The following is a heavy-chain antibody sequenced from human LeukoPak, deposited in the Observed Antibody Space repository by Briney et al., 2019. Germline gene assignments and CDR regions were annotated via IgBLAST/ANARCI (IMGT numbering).Heavy chain of an antibody. D-gene: IGHD3-10*01. Sequence: GASVKVSFKAAGGTFSSYAISWVRQAPGQGLEWMGGSIPIFGAANYAQKFQSRVTITADASTSTAYMELSSLRSEDTAVYYCARRYYYGSGNPMSWFDPWGQGTLVTVSS. CDR3: ARRYYYGSGNPMSWFDP. CDR2: SIPIFGAA. CDR1: GGTFSSYA. V-gene: IGHV1-69*13. J-gene: IGHJ5*02.